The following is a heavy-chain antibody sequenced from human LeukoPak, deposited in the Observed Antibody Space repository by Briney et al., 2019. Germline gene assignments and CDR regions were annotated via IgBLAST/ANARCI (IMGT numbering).Heavy chain of an antibody. D-gene: IGHD3-22*01. CDR2: ISWNSGSI. CDR1: GFTFDDYA. CDR3: AKDIGRHYDSSGPWYFDY. J-gene: IGHJ4*02. Sequence: PGGSLRLSCAASGFTFDDYAMHWVRQVPGKGLEWVSGISWNSGSIGYADSVKGRFTISRDNAKNSLYLQMNSLRAEDTALYYCAKDIGRHYDSSGPWYFDYWGQGTLVTVSS. V-gene: IGHV3-9*01.